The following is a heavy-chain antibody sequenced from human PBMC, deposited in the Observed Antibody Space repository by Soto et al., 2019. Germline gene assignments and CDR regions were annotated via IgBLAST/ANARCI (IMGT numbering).Heavy chain of an antibody. Sequence: QVQLQESGPGLVKPSETLSLTCTVSGGSISSYYWSWIRQPPGKGLEWIGYIYYSGSTNYNPSLKSRVTISVDTSKNQFSLKLSSVTAADTAVYYCARGPRGWLRDYYYGMDVWGQGTTVTVSS. CDR3: ARGPRGWLRDYYYGMDV. J-gene: IGHJ6*02. D-gene: IGHD5-12*01. CDR1: GGSISSYY. V-gene: IGHV4-59*01. CDR2: IYYSGST.